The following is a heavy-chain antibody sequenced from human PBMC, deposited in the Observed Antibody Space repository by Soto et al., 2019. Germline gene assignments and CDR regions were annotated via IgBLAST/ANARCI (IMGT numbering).Heavy chain of an antibody. D-gene: IGHD6-13*01. J-gene: IGHJ4*02. CDR1: GFTFSSYS. Sequence: GGSLRLSCAASGFTFSSYSMNWVRQAPGKGLEWVSSISSSSSYIYYADSVKGRFTISRDNAKNSLYLQMNSLRAEDTAVYYCARDLGSSFPANPPYYFDYWGQGTLVTVSS. V-gene: IGHV3-21*01. CDR3: ARDLGSSFPANPPYYFDY. CDR2: ISSSSSYI.